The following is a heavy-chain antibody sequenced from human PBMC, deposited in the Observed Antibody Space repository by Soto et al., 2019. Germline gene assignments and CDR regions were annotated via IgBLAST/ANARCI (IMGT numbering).Heavy chain of an antibody. CDR3: ARLWFGELLYSSFDY. Sequence: GESLKISCKGSGYSFTSYWIGWVRQMPGKGLEWMGIIYPGDSDTRYSPSFQGQVTISADKSISTAYLQWSSLKASDTAMYYCARLWFGELLYSSFDYWGQGTLVTVSS. V-gene: IGHV5-51*01. D-gene: IGHD3-10*01. CDR2: IYPGDSDT. J-gene: IGHJ4*02. CDR1: GYSFTSYW.